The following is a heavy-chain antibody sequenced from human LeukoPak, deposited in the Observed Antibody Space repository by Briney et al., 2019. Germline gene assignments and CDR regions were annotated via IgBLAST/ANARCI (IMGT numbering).Heavy chain of an antibody. CDR1: GFTFSNFA. J-gene: IGHJ4*02. D-gene: IGHD6-13*01. CDR2: IGGSGASP. CDR3: ATGSVRYSASWYSQEGDY. V-gene: IGHV3-23*01. Sequence: GGSLRLSCAASGFTFSNFAMTWVRQAPGKGLEWVSAIGGSGASPHYADSVKGRFTISRDNSKNTLYLQMNSLRAEDTAVYYCATGSVRYSASWYSQEGDYWGQGTLVTVSS.